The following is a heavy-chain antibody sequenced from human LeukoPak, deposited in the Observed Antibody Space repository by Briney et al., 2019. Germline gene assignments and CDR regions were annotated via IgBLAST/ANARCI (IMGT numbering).Heavy chain of an antibody. V-gene: IGHV3-66*01. CDR3: AREYRRAGAFDL. J-gene: IGHJ3*01. CDR1: GFTVSTNY. CDR2: IYSGGSI. D-gene: IGHD3-16*02. Sequence: PGGSLRLSCAASGFTVSTNYMSWVRQAPGKGLEWVSVIYSGGSIYYADSVKGRFTISRDNSKNTLYLQINSLRADDTAVYYCAREYRRAGAFDLWGQGTMVTVSS.